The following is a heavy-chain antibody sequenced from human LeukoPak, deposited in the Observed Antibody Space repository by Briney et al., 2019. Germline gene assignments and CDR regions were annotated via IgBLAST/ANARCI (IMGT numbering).Heavy chain of an antibody. Sequence: GGSLRLSCAASGFTFGTYAMYWVRQAQGKGLECVSPISGSGVSTYYADSVKGRFTISRDNSKNTVYLQMNSLRAEDTAVYYCAKDNRVIGGPVPPVVWGKGTTVTVSS. CDR2: ISGSGVST. CDR3: AKDNRVIGGPVPPVV. J-gene: IGHJ6*04. CDR1: GFTFGTYA. V-gene: IGHV3-23*01. D-gene: IGHD3-16*01.